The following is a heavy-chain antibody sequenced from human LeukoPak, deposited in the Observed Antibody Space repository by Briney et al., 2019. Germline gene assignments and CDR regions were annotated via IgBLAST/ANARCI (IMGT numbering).Heavy chain of an antibody. J-gene: IGHJ4*02. V-gene: IGHV3-21*01. CDR3: ARVCSGGSCYRNFDY. Sequence: GGSLRLSCAASGFTFSSYSMNCVRQAPGKGLEWVSSISSSSSYIYYADSVKGRFTISRDNAKNSLYLQMNSLRAEDTAVYYCARVCSGGSCYRNFDYWGQGTLVTVSS. CDR2: ISSSSSYI. D-gene: IGHD2-15*01. CDR1: GFTFSSYS.